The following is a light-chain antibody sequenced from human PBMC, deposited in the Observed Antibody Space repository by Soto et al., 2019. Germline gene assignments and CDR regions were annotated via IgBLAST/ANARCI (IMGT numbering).Light chain of an antibody. V-gene: IGLV1-40*01. Sequence: QSVLTQPPSVSGAPGQRVTLSCTGSSSNIGAGYGVHWYQQLPGTAPRLLIYDNNNRPSGVPDRFSGSKSGTSASLAITGLQAEDEADYYCQSYDSSLSEVFGTGTKVTVL. CDR1: SSNIGAGYG. J-gene: IGLJ1*01. CDR3: QSYDSSLSEV. CDR2: DNN.